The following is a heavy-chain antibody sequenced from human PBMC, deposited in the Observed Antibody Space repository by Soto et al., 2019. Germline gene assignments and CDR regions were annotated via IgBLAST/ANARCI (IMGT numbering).Heavy chain of an antibody. CDR2: ISYDGSNK. J-gene: IGHJ6*02. D-gene: IGHD3-10*01. CDR3: AKALLWFGELSTYGMDV. CDR1: GFTFSSYG. Sequence: GGSLRLSCAASGFTFSSYGMHWVRQAPGKGLEWVAVISYDGSNKYYADSVKGRFTISRDNSKNTLYLQMNSLRAEDTAVYYSAKALLWFGELSTYGMDVWGQGTTVTVSS. V-gene: IGHV3-30*18.